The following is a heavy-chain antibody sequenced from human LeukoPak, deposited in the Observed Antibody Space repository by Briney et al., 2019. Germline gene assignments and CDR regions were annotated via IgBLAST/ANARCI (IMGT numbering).Heavy chain of an antibody. CDR3: TRGAWDYDFWSGLPHSDY. J-gene: IGHJ4*02. Sequence: ASVKVSCKASGYTFTSYDIYWVRQATGQGLEWMGWMCPNSHNTTFAQKFQGRVTITGNTSIGTAYLELSSLTSDDTAVYYCTRGAWDYDFWSGLPHSDYWGQGTLVTVSS. CDR2: MCPNSHNT. CDR1: GYTFTSYD. V-gene: IGHV1-8*03. D-gene: IGHD3-3*01.